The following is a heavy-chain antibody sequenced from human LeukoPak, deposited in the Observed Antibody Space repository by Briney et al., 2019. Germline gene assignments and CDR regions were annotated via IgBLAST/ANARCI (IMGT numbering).Heavy chain of an antibody. CDR3: ARDPADWYFDL. CDR2: ISSSSSYI. CDR1: GFTFSSYW. Sequence: KSGGSLRLSCGASGFTFSSYWMNWVRQAPGKGLEWVSSISSSSSYIYYADSVKGRFTISRDNAKNSLYLQMNSLRAEDTAVYYCARDPADWYFDLWGRGTLVTVSS. J-gene: IGHJ2*01. V-gene: IGHV3-21*01.